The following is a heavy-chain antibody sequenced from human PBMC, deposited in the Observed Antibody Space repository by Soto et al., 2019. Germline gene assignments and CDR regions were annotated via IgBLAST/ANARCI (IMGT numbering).Heavy chain of an antibody. CDR2: IYYSGST. CDR1: GGSISSSSYY. J-gene: IGHJ5*02. V-gene: IGHV4-39*01. CDR3: ARHELIVVVPAASRLGWFDP. Sequence: SETLSLTCTVSGGSISSSSYYWGWIRQPPGKGLEWIGSIYYSGSTYYNPSLKSRVTISVDTSKNQFSLKLSSVTAADTAVYYCARHELIVVVPAASRLGWFDPWGQGTLVTVSS. D-gene: IGHD2-2*01.